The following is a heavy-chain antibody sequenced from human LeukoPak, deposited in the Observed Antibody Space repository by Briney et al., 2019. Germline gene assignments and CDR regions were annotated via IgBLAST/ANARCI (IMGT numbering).Heavy chain of an antibody. J-gene: IGHJ6*03. CDR3: ARVRPHPIIDV. CDR1: GFTVSNNY. V-gene: IGHV3-53*01. Sequence: GGSLRLSCAASGFTVSNNYMSWVRQAPGKGLEWVSVIYTGVSTYYADSVKGRFAISRDNSKNTLYLQMNSLRAGDTGVYYCARVRPHPIIDVWGKGTTVTVSS. D-gene: IGHD6-6*01. CDR2: IYTGVST.